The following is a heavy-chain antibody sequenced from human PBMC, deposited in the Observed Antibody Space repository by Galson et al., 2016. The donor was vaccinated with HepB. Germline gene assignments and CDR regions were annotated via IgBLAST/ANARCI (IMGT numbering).Heavy chain of an antibody. V-gene: IGHV3-13*01. CDR1: GFMFRNYD. J-gene: IGHJ3*02. CDR3: VRGRPSHYDGFDI. Sequence: SLRLSCAASGFMFRNYDMNWVRQTMGKGLEWVAGISSDGDTYYPDSVKGRFTISRENTKFSLFLQMNSLSADDTAVYYCVRGRPSHYDGFDIWGQGTMVTVSS. CDR2: ISSDGDT.